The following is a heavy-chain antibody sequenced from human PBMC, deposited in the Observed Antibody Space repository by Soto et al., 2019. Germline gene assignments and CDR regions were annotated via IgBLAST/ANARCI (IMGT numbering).Heavy chain of an antibody. J-gene: IGHJ4*02. D-gene: IGHD3-10*01. Sequence: QGQLVQSGAEVKKPGASVKVSCKASGYTFTSYGISWVRQAPGQGLEWMGWISAYNGNTNYAQKLQGRVTMTTDTSTSTAYMELRSLRSDDTAVYYCARDLYDLRFGELLSRWVDYWGQRTLVTVSS. CDR1: GYTFTSYG. CDR2: ISAYNGNT. V-gene: IGHV1-18*01. CDR3: ARDLYDLRFGELLSRWVDY.